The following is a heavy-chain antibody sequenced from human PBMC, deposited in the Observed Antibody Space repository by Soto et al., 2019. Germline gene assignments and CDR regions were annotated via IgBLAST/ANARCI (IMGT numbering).Heavy chain of an antibody. CDR1: GFTFSSYG. Sequence: QVQLVESGGGVVQPGRSLRLSCAASGFTFSSYGMHWVRQAPGKGLEWVAVISYDGSNKYYADSVKGRFTISRDNSKNTLYLQMNSLRAEDTAVYYCAKHGYYDGMDVWGQGTTVTVSS. CDR3: AKHGYYDGMDV. CDR2: ISYDGSNK. J-gene: IGHJ6*02. V-gene: IGHV3-30*18.